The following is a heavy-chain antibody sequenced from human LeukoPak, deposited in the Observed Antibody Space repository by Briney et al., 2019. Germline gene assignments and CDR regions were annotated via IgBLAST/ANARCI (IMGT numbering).Heavy chain of an antibody. V-gene: IGHV4-38-2*02. Sequence: PSETLSLTCTVSGYSISSGYYWGWIRQPPGKGLEWIGSIYHSGSTNYNPSLKSRVTISVDTSKNQFSLKLSSVTAADTAVYYCARARNYYYYMDVWGKGTTVTISS. CDR2: IYHSGST. J-gene: IGHJ6*03. D-gene: IGHD1-14*01. CDR3: ARARNYYYYMDV. CDR1: GYSISSGYY.